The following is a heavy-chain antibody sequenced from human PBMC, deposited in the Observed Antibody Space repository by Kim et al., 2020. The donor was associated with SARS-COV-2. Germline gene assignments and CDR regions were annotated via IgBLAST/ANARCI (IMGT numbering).Heavy chain of an antibody. V-gene: IGHV4-30-2*01. Sequence: SETLSLTCAVSGGSISSGGYSWSWIRQPPGKGLEWIGYIYHSGSTYYNPSLKSRVTISVDRSKNQFSLKLSSVTAADTAVYYCARVSTKYYYDSSGYYDYWGQGTLVTVSS. D-gene: IGHD3-22*01. CDR3: ARVSTKYYYDSSGYYDY. CDR1: GGSISSGGYS. CDR2: IYHSGST. J-gene: IGHJ4*02.